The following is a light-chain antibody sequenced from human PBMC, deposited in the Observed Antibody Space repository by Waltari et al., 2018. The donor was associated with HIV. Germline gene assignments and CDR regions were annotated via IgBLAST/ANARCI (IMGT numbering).Light chain of an antibody. V-gene: IGLV3-25*03. CDR2: KDS. Sequence: DLTQPPPVSVPPGQTPTSTCTGDALTQQYGYVYQKKAGQAPVLLINKDSERLSGIPERFSGSSSGTSLTLTINGVRAEDEAEYYCQSADSSGVDFVVFGGGTKLTVL. CDR3: QSADSSGVDFVV. J-gene: IGLJ2*01. CDR1: ALTQQY.